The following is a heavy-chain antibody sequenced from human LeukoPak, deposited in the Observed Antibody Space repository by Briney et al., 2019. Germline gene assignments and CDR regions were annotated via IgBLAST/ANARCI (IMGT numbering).Heavy chain of an antibody. D-gene: IGHD2-15*01. Sequence: GGSLSLSCAASGFTFSNYNINWVRQAPGKGLEWVSCISSRGSYIYYADSVKGRFTISRDNAKNSLYLQMNSLRAEDTAVYYCTKDGRVASAATRPTYYYGMDVWGQGTTVIVSS. CDR1: GFTFSNYN. V-gene: IGHV3-21*01. CDR2: ISSRGSYI. J-gene: IGHJ6*02. CDR3: TKDGRVASAATRPTYYYGMDV.